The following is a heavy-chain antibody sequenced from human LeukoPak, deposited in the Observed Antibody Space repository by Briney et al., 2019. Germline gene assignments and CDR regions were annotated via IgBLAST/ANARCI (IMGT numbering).Heavy chain of an antibody. D-gene: IGHD3-3*01. CDR1: GFTFSSYA. V-gene: IGHV3-30*04. Sequence: GRSLRLSCAASGFTFSSYAMHWVRQAPGKGLEWVAVISYDGSNKYYADSVKGRFTISRDNSKNTLYLQMNSLRAEDTAVYYCARDPTIFGVVAAYYFDYWGREPWSPSPQ. CDR2: ISYDGSNK. J-gene: IGHJ4*02. CDR3: ARDPTIFGVVAAYYFDY.